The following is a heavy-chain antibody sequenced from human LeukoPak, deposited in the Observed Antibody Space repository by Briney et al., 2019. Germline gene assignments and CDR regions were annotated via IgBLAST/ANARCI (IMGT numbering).Heavy chain of an antibody. CDR3: ARDTMTPYFMDV. J-gene: IGHJ6*03. V-gene: IGHV3-7*01. CDR2: IKQDGSEK. D-gene: IGHD2-2*01. CDR1: GFTFSSYW. Sequence: QSGGSPRLSCAASGFTFSSYWMSWVRQAPGKGLEWVANIKQDGSEKYYVDSVKGRFTISRHNAKNSLYLQMNSLRAEDTAVYYCARDTMTPYFMDVWGKGTTVTISS.